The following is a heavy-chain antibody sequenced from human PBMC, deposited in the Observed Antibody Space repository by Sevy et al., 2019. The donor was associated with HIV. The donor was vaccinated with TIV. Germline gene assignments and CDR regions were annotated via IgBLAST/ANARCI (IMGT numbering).Heavy chain of an antibody. V-gene: IGHV4-34*01. CDR3: ARLYSPYFYENEYV. CDR1: GGSFTDYF. Sequence: SETLSLTCAVYGGSFTDYFWTWIRQPPGKGLEWIGDINHSGNTNYSPSLKSRVTISVDTTNNQFSLRLSSLTAADTALYYCARLYSPYFYENEYVWCQGTMVTVSS. J-gene: IGHJ3*01. CDR2: INHSGNT. D-gene: IGHD2-15*01.